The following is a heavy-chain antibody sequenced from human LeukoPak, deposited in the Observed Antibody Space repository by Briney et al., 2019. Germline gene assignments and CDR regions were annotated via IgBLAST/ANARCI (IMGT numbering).Heavy chain of an antibody. CDR3: AKAPVTTCSGAYCYPFDY. J-gene: IGHJ4*02. Sequence: GGTLRLSCAASGFTFSSYGMSWVRQAPGKGLEWVSAISGSGGSTYYADSVKGRFTISRDNSKNTLYLQMNSLRAEDTAVYYCAKAPVTTCSGAYCYPFDYWSQGTLVTVSS. CDR1: GFTFSSYG. CDR2: ISGSGGST. D-gene: IGHD2-15*01. V-gene: IGHV3-23*01.